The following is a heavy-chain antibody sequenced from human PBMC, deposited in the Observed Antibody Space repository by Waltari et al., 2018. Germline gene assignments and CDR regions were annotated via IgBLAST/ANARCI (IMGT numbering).Heavy chain of an antibody. CDR3: ARGGTGTFDY. J-gene: IGHJ4*02. V-gene: IGHV3-7*04. D-gene: IGHD3-16*01. CDR1: GFPFGRYW. Sequence: EVQLVESGGGLVQPGGSLRFSCAASGFPFGRYWMRGLRQAPGKGLEWVASIRQDGSEKLYVDSVRGRFTISRDNAKNSLFLQMTSLRAEDTATYYCARGGTGTFDYWGQGTLVTVSS. CDR2: IRQDGSEK.